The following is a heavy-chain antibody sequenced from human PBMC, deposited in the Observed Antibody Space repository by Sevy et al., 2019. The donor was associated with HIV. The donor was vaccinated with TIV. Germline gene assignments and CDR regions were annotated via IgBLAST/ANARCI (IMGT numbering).Heavy chain of an antibody. CDR2: INHSGST. CDR1: GGSFSAYH. V-gene: IGHV4-34*01. D-gene: IGHD4-4*01. J-gene: IGHJ5*02. Sequence: SETLSLTCAVYGGSFSAYHWSWIRQPPGKGLEWIGEINHSGSTNYNPSLKSRVTISVDTSKNQFSLKLSSVTAADTAVYYCTRGRTPLHSNSQIRWFDPWGQGTLVTVSS. CDR3: TRGRTPLHSNSQIRWFDP.